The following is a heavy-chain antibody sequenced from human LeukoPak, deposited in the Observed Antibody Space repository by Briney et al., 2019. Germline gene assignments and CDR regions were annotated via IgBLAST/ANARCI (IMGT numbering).Heavy chain of an antibody. CDR1: GGSISSSSYY. CDR2: IYYSGST. CDR3: ARLFSDSVVVVVTNYYMDV. V-gene: IGHV4-39*01. J-gene: IGHJ6*03. Sequence: SETLSLTCTVSGGSISSSSYYWGWIRQPPGKGLEWIGSIYYSGSTYYHPSLKSRVTISVDTSKNQFSLKLSSVTAADTAVYYCARLFSDSVVVVVTNYYMDVWGKGTTVIVSS. D-gene: IGHD3-22*01.